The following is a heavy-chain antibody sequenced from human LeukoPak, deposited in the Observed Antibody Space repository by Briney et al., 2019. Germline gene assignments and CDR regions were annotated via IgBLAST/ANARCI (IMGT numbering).Heavy chain of an antibody. CDR2: INHSGST. V-gene: IGHV4-34*01. CDR3: ARGGGIAVAVDY. Sequence: SETLSLTCAVYGGSFSGYYWSWIRQPPGKGLEWIGEINHSGSTNYNPSLKSRVTISVDTSKNQFSLKLSSVTAADTAVYYCARGGGIAVAVDYWGQGTLVTVSS. J-gene: IGHJ4*02. D-gene: IGHD6-19*01. CDR1: GGSFSGYY.